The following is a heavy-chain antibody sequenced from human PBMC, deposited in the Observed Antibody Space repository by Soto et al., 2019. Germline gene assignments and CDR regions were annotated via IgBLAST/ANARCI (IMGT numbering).Heavy chain of an antibody. Sequence: QVQLQESGPGLVKPSETLSLTCTISGGSISSYFWTWVRQPAGKVLEWIGRMYSSGNTNYNPSLKRGVTMSVARSRNQFSLELSSVTAAATAVYYCARDSQWVLHDYFDYWGQGTMVTVSS. V-gene: IGHV4-4*07. CDR2: MYSSGNT. CDR3: ARDSQWVLHDYFDY. D-gene: IGHD1-26*01. CDR1: GGSISSYF. J-gene: IGHJ4*02.